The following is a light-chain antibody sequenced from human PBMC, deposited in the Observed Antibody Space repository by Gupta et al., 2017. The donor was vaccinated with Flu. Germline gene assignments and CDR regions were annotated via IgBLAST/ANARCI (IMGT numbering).Light chain of an antibody. Sequence: QSVLTQPPSASGTPGQRVTIPCSGSGSNIGSNTVTWYQQLPGTAPKLLIYSSDQRPSGVPDRFSGSRSGTSASLAISGLQSEDEADYYCAAWDDSLNGPVFGGGTKLTV. CDR2: SSD. CDR1: GSNIGSNT. CDR3: AAWDDSLNGPV. J-gene: IGLJ3*02. V-gene: IGLV1-44*01.